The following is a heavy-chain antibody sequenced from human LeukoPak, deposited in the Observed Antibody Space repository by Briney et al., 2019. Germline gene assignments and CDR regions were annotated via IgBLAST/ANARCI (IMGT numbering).Heavy chain of an antibody. CDR2: IIPIFGTA. Sequence: ASVKVSCKASGGTFSSYAISWVRQAPGQGLEWMGGIIPIFGTANYAQKFQDRVTITTDESTSTAYMELSSLRSEDTAVYYCARAPLESGSYYPFDYWGQGTLVTVSS. D-gene: IGHD1-26*01. CDR3: ARAPLESGSYYPFDY. J-gene: IGHJ4*02. CDR1: GGTFSSYA. V-gene: IGHV1-69*05.